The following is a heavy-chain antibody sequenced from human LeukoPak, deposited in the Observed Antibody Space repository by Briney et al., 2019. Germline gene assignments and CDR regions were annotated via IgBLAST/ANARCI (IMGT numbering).Heavy chain of an antibody. V-gene: IGHV1-18*01. CDR1: GYTFTSYG. D-gene: IGHD3-9*01. CDR3: ARYYDILTGYLHYFDY. J-gene: IGHJ4*02. Sequence: ASVKVSCKASGYTFTSYGISWVRQAPGQGLEWMGWISAYNGNTNYAQKLQGSVTMTSDTSTSTAYMELRSLRSDDTAVYYCARYYDILTGYLHYFDYWGQGTLVTVSS. CDR2: ISAYNGNT.